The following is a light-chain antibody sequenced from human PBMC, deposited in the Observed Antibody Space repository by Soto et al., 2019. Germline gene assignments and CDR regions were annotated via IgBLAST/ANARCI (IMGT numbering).Light chain of an antibody. CDR2: GAS. CDR3: QQYNNWHPWT. J-gene: IGKJ1*01. Sequence: EIVMTQSPATLSVAPGERATLSCRASQSVSNNLAWYQQKPGQAPRLLIYGASTRATGIPARFSGSGSGTEFTLTISSLQSEDIAVYYCQQYNNWHPWTFGPGTKLEIK. CDR1: QSVSNN. V-gene: IGKV3-15*01.